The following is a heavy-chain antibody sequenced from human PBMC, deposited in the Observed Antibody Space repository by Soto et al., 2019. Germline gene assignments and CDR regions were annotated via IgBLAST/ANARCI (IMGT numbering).Heavy chain of an antibody. J-gene: IGHJ3*02. CDR3: ARAYSDAFDI. D-gene: IGHD2-15*01. V-gene: IGHV3-11*01. CDR2: ISSSGTGI. Sequence: KTGGSLRLSCAASRFTFSDYHMTWIRQAPGKGLEWVSYISSSGTGIYYPDSVKGRFTISRDNAKNSLYLQMSSLRAEDTAVYYCARAYSDAFDIWGQGTMVTGSS. CDR1: RFTFSDYH.